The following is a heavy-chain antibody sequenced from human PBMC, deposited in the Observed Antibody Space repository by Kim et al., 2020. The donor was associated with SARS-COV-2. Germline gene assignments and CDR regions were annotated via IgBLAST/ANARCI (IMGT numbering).Heavy chain of an antibody. D-gene: IGHD3-9*01. J-gene: IGHJ3*02. CDR2: IYYSGST. CDR3: AGFKRGYFDWFDAFDI. V-gene: IGHV4-59*01. CDR1: GGSISSYY. Sequence: SETLSLTCTVSGGSISSYYWSWIRQPPGKGLEWIGYIYYSGSTNYNPSLKSRVTISVDTSKNQFSLKLSSVTAADTAVYYCAGFKRGYFDWFDAFDIWGQGTMVTVSS.